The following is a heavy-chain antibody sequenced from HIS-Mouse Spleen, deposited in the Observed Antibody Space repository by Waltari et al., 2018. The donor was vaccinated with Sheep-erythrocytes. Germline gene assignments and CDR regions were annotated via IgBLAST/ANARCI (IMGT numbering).Heavy chain of an antibody. Sequence: QVQLQESGPGLVKPSQTLSLTCTVSGGSISRGGYYWRWIRQHPGKGLEWIGYIYYSGSTYYNPSLKSRVTISVDTSKNQFSLKLSSVTAADTAVYYCARALIITMVRGVTSNWFDPWGQGTLVTVSS. CDR1: GGSISRGGYY. CDR2: IYYSGST. J-gene: IGHJ5*02. CDR3: ARALIITMVRGVTSNWFDP. D-gene: IGHD3-10*01. V-gene: IGHV4-31*03.